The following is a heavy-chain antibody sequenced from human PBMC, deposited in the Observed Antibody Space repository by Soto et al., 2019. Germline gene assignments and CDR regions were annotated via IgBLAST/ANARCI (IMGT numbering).Heavy chain of an antibody. CDR3: ARAPGDYFDY. CDR1: GGSISSGGY. Sequence: SEPLSLTCIVSGGSISSGGYWSWIRQHPGKGLEWIGYIYYSGSTYYNPSLKSRVTISVDTSKNQFSLKLRSVTAADTAVYYCARAPGDYFDYWGQGTLVTVS. J-gene: IGHJ4*02. V-gene: IGHV4-31*03. CDR2: IYYSGST.